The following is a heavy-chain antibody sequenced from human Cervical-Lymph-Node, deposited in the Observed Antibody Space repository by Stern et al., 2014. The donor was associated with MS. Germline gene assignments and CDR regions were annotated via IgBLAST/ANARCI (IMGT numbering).Heavy chain of an antibody. CDR3: ARGLLGSENAFDI. CDR2: ISAYNGNT. V-gene: IGHV1-18*01. J-gene: IGHJ3*02. CDR1: GYTFTSYG. D-gene: IGHD2-15*01. Sequence: QVQLVQSGAEVKKPGASVKVSCKASGYTFTSYGISWVRQAPGQGLEWIGLISAYNGNTNYAQKLQGRATLTADTSTSTAYNELRRLRSDDTAVYYCARGLLGSENAFDIWGQGTMVTVSS.